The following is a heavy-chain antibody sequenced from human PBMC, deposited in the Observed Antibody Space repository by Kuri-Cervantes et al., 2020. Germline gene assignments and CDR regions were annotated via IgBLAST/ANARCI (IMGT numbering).Heavy chain of an antibody. D-gene: IGHD2-2*01. CDR2: INSDGSST. CDR1: GFTFSSYW. V-gene: IGHV3-74*01. J-gene: IGHJ6*02. CDR3: ARGEDIVVVPAATSYYYYGMDV. Sequence: GGSLRLSCAASGFTFSSYWMHWVRQAPGKGLVWVSRINSDGSSTGYADSVKGRFTISRDNAKNTLYLQMNSLRAEDTAVYYCARGEDIVVVPAATSYYYYGMDVWGQGTTVTVSS.